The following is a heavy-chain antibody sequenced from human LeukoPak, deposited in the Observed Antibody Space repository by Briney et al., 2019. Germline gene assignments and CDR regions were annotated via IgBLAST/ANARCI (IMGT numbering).Heavy chain of an antibody. CDR2: IYYSGST. V-gene: IGHV4-59*01. Sequence: PSETLSLTCTVSGGSISSYYWSWIRQPPGKGLEWIGYIYYSGSTNYNPSLRSRVTISVDTSKNQFSLKLSSVTAADTAVYYCATDQRREWELLFDYWGQGTLVTVSS. J-gene: IGHJ4*02. CDR3: ATDQRREWELLFDY. D-gene: IGHD3-10*01. CDR1: GGSISSYY.